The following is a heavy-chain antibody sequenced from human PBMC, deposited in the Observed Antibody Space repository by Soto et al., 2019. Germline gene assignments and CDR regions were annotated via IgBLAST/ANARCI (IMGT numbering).Heavy chain of an antibody. CDR1: GGSISSGGYS. CDR3: ARGGVDYYDSSGYYFSPYHLAY. Sequence: SETLSLTCAVSGGSISSGGYSWSWIRQPPGKGLEWIGYIYHSGSTYYNPSLKSRVTISVDRSKNQFSLKLSSVTAADTAVYYCARGGVDYYDSSGYYFSPYHLAYWGQGTLVPVSS. D-gene: IGHD3-22*01. J-gene: IGHJ4*02. CDR2: IYHSGST. V-gene: IGHV4-30-2*01.